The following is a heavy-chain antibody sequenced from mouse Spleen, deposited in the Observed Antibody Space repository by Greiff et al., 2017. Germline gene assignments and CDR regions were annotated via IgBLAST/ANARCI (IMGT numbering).Heavy chain of an antibody. Sequence: DVKLVESGGGLVKPGGSLKLSCAASGFTFSSYGMSWVRQTPEKRLEWVATISGGGSYTYYPDSVKGRFPISRDNAKNNLYLQMSSLRSEDTALYYCSRNYYGSSPFDYWGQGTTLTVSS. CDR3: SRNYYGSSPFDY. V-gene: IGHV5-9-2*01. CDR2: ISGGGSYT. D-gene: IGHD1-1*01. CDR1: GFTFSSYG. J-gene: IGHJ2*01.